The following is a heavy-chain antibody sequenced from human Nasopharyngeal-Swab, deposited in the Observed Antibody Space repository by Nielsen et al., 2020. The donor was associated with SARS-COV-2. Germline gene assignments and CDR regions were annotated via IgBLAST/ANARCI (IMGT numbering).Heavy chain of an antibody. D-gene: IGHD2-21*02. Sequence: LRLSCAVSGGSISSGFYSWSWIRQPPGKGLEWIGYIYHSGNTYYNPSLKSRVTISVNRSKNQFSLRLSSVTAADTAVYYCARKYCNGDCYFDYWGQGTLVTVSS. J-gene: IGHJ4*02. V-gene: IGHV4-30-2*01. CDR3: ARKYCNGDCYFDY. CDR2: IYHSGNT. CDR1: GGSISSGFYS.